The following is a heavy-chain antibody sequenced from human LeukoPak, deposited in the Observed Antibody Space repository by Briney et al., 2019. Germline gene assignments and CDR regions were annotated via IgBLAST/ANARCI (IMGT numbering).Heavy chain of an antibody. V-gene: IGHV3-48*01. CDR3: ARDLGQYYDTSDNWFDP. CDR1: GFTFSSYS. D-gene: IGHD3-22*01. J-gene: IGHJ5*02. CDR2: ISSRSGSI. Sequence: GGSLRLSCAASGFTFSSYSMNWVRQTPGKGLEWVSFISSRSGSIYYADSVKGRFTISRDNAKNSLYLQMNSLRAEDTAVYYCARDLGQYYDTSDNWFDPWGQGTLVTVSS.